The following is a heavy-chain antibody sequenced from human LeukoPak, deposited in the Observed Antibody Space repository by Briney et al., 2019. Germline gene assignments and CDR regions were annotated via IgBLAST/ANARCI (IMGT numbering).Heavy chain of an antibody. CDR3: ARLKTIFGVAIDAFDI. D-gene: IGHD3-3*01. J-gene: IGHJ3*02. CDR2: IISTSTYI. CDR1: GFTFSSYN. V-gene: IGHV3-21*01. Sequence: GGSLRLSCAASGFTFSSYNMNWVRQAPGKGLEWVSSIISTSTYIYYADSLKGRFTISRDNAKNSLYLQMNSLRAEDTAVYYCARLKTIFGVAIDAFDIWGQGTMVTVSS.